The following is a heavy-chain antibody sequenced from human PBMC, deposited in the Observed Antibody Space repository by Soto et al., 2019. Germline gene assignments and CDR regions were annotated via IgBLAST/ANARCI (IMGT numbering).Heavy chain of an antibody. CDR1: GGSISSSNW. Sequence: PSETLSLTCAVSGGSISSSNWWSWVRQSPGKGLEWIGEIYHSGSTNYNPSLKSRVTISVDKSKNQFSLKLSSVTAADTAVYYCARSYMVRGVANWFDPWGQGTLVTVSS. J-gene: IGHJ5*02. V-gene: IGHV4-4*02. CDR3: ARSYMVRGVANWFDP. D-gene: IGHD3-10*01. CDR2: IYHSGST.